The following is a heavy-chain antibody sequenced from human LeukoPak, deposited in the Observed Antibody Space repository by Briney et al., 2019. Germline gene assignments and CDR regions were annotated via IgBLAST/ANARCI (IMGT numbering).Heavy chain of an antibody. CDR2: IYYSGST. D-gene: IGHD1-26*01. CDR3: ASHSGSYYANYYYMDV. V-gene: IGHV4-61*08. J-gene: IGHJ6*03. Sequence: SETLSLTCTVSGGSISSGDYYWSWIRQPPGKGLEWIGYIYYSGSTNYNPSLKSRVTMSVDTSKNQFSLKLSSVTAADTAVYYCASHSGSYYANYYYMDVWGKGTTVTVSS. CDR1: GGSISSGDYY.